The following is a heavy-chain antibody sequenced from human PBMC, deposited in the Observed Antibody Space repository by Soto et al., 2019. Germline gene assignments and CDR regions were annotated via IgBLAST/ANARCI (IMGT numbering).Heavy chain of an antibody. CDR1: GYTFTSYG. CDR2: ISAYNGNT. J-gene: IGHJ4*02. CDR3: ARGGIPSYYNGSGSSLATFDY. D-gene: IGHD3-10*01. V-gene: IGHV1-18*01. Sequence: ASVKVSCKASGYTFTSYGISWVRQAPGQGLEWMGWISAYNGNTNYAQKLQGRVTMTTDTSTSTAYMELRSLRSDDTAVYYCARGGIPSYYNGSGSSLATFDYWGQGTLVTVSS.